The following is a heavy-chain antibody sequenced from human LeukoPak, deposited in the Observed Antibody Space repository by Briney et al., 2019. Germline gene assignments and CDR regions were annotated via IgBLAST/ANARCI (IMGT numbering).Heavy chain of an antibody. D-gene: IGHD6-19*01. V-gene: IGHV4-59*08. CDR2: IYNGRNT. J-gene: IGHJ4*02. Sequence: PSETLSLTCSASGASTSDKYWSWIRQSPGRTLEWIGHIYNGRNTKYNPSLTSRVTISVDTSKNQFSLSLTSVTAADTAMYYCAQTTGWPGFDFWGPGALVTVYS. CDR3: AQTTGWPGFDF. CDR1: GASTSDKY.